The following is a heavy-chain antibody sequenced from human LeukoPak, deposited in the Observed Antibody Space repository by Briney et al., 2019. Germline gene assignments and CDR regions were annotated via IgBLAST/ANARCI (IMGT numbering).Heavy chain of an antibody. V-gene: IGHV3-9*01. CDR2: INWNSGYI. D-gene: IGHD1-26*01. J-gene: IGHJ4*02. CDR3: AKDRGVGIYYFDS. CDR1: GFTFDDFA. Sequence: PGGSLRLSCAASGFTFDDFAMHWVRQAPVKDLEWVSGINWNSGYIGYADSVKGRFTISRDNAKSSLYLQMNSLRTEDTALYYCAKDRGVGIYYFDSWGQGTLVTVSS.